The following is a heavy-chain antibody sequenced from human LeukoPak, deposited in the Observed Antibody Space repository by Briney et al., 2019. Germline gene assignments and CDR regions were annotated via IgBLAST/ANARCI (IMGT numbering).Heavy chain of an antibody. Sequence: PGGSLRLSCAASGFTSSSYEMNWVRQAPGKGLEWVSGISGTGGSTYYADSVKGRFTISRDNSKNTLYLQMNSLRAEDTAVYYCAILYCSSSSCSLPSGCWGQGTLVTVSS. J-gene: IGHJ4*02. CDR3: AILYCSSSSCSLPSGC. CDR1: GFTSSSYE. V-gene: IGHV3-23*01. D-gene: IGHD2-2*01. CDR2: ISGTGGST.